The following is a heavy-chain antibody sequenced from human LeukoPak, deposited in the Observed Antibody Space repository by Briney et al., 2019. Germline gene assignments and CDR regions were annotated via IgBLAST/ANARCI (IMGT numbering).Heavy chain of an antibody. CDR1: GYSFTSYW. CDR3: ARGWDSSGWRNPRYYYYGMDV. D-gene: IGHD6-19*01. J-gene: IGHJ6*02. V-gene: IGHV5-10-1*01. Sequence: GESLKISCKGSGYSFTSYWISWVRQMPGKGLEWMGRIDPSDSYTNYSPSFQGHVTISADKSISTAYLQWSSLKASDTAMYYCARGWDSSGWRNPRYYYYGMDVWGQGTTVTVSS. CDR2: IDPSDSYT.